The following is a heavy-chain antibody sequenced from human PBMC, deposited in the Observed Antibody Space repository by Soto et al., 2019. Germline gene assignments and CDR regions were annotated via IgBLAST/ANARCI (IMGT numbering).Heavy chain of an antibody. D-gene: IGHD2-2*01. CDR2: MNPNSGNT. Sequence: ASVKVSCKASGYTFTSYDINWVRQATGQGLEWMGWMNPNSGNTGYAQKFQGRVTMTRNTSISTAYMELSSLRSEDTAVYYCARGGYCSSTSCERYYYYGMDVWGQGTTVTVS. V-gene: IGHV1-8*01. J-gene: IGHJ6*02. CDR3: ARGGYCSSTSCERYYYYGMDV. CDR1: GYTFTSYD.